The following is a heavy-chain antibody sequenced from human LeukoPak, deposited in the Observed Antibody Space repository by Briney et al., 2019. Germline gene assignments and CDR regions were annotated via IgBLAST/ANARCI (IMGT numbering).Heavy chain of an antibody. Sequence: SETLSLTCTVSGGSISSYYWSWIRQPAGKGLEWIGRIYTSGSTNYNPSLKSRVTISVDTSMNQLSLRLSSVTAADTAVYYCARHGPIGPKRGYFDYWGQGTLVTVSS. V-gene: IGHV4-4*07. CDR2: IYTSGST. J-gene: IGHJ4*02. D-gene: IGHD1-26*01. CDR3: ARHGPIGPKRGYFDY. CDR1: GGSISSYY.